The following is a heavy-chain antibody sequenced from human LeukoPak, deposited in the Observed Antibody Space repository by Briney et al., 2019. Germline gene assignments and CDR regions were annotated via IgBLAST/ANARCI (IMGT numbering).Heavy chain of an antibody. CDR1: GYTFTGYY. CDR2: INPNSGGT. V-gene: IGHV1-2*02. CDR3: ARGVRTISMNPMDV. J-gene: IGHJ6*02. Sequence: ASVKVSCKASGYTFTGYYMHWVRQAPGQGLEWMGWINPNSGGTNYAQKFQGRVTMTRDTYISTAYMELSRLRSDDTAVYYCARGVRTISMNPMDVWGQGTTVTVSS. D-gene: IGHD2/OR15-2a*01.